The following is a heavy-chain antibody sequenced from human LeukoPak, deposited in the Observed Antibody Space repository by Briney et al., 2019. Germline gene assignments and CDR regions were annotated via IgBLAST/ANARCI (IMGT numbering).Heavy chain of an antibody. CDR1: GFTFSSYA. Sequence: GGSLRLSCAASGFTFSSYAMSWVRQAPGKGLEWVSAISGSGGSTYYADSVKGRFTISRDNSKSTLYLQMNSLRAEDTAVYYCAKDLTRGYSGYDFSDWFDPWGQGTLVTVSS. V-gene: IGHV3-23*01. D-gene: IGHD5-12*01. CDR2: ISGSGGST. J-gene: IGHJ5*02. CDR3: AKDLTRGYSGYDFSDWFDP.